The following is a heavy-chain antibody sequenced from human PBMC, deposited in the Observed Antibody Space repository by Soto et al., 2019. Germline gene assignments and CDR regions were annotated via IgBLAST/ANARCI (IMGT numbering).Heavy chain of an antibody. CDR1: GFTFSGSA. Sequence: EVQLVESGGGLVQPGGSLKLSCAASGFTFSGSAMHWVRQASGKGLEWVGRIRSKTNSYATAYAASVKGRFTISRDDSKDTAYLQMNSLKTEDTVVYYCTRDPRDYYDSIGSANWFDPWGQGTLVTVSS. J-gene: IGHJ5*02. D-gene: IGHD3-22*01. CDR2: IRSKTNSYAT. V-gene: IGHV3-73*02. CDR3: TRDPRDYYDSIGSANWFDP.